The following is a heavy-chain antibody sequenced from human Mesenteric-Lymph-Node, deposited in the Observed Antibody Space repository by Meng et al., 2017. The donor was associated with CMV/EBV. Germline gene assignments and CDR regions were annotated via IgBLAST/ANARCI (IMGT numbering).Heavy chain of an antibody. CDR1: GFSFTTYA. CDR2: ISGTGYPT. J-gene: IGHJ4*02. Sequence: GGSLRLSCAGSGFSFTTYAMTWVRQAPGKGLEWVSGISGTGYPTYYADSMKGRFTISRDNSKNTLYLQMFSLRAEDTAVYYCARGYSGWYLDYWGQGTLVTVSS. D-gene: IGHD6-19*01. CDR3: ARGYSGWYLDY. V-gene: IGHV3-23*01.